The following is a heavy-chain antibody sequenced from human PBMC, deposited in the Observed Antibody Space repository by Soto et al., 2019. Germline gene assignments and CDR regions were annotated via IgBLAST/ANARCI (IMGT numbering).Heavy chain of an antibody. CDR2: IWSDGSNT. V-gene: IGHV3-33*01. Sequence: GGSLRLSCVASGFTFSTSGMHWVRQAPGKGLEWVAVIWSDGSNTYYGDSVKGRFTISRDDSKNTLYLQMSSLRAEDTSVYYCATSGSSWYELDKWGQGTLVTVSS. J-gene: IGHJ4*02. CDR3: ATSGSSWYELDK. D-gene: IGHD6-13*01. CDR1: GFTFSTSG.